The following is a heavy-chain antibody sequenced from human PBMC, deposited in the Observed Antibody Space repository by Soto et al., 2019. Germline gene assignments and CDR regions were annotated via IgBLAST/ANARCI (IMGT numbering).Heavy chain of an antibody. Sequence: EASVKVSCKASGGTFITYVFSWVRQAPGQGLEWMGGIIPILGTANYLQKFQGRVTITADESTSTAYMELSSLKSDDTAIYYCVANRHYFDSGGYYYLAFDMWGQGTMVTVSS. CDR2: IIPILGTA. CDR3: VANRHYFDSGGYYYLAFDM. V-gene: IGHV1-69*13. D-gene: IGHD3-22*01. CDR1: GGTFITYV. J-gene: IGHJ3*02.